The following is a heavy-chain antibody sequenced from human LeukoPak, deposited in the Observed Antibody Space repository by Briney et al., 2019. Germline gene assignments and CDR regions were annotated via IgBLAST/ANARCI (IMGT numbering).Heavy chain of an antibody. CDR2: ISAYNGNT. J-gene: IGHJ5*02. Sequence: ASVKVSCKASGYTFTSYGISWVRQAPGQGLEWMGWISAYNGNTNYAQKLQGRVTMTTDKSTGTAYKELRSLRSDDTAVYCCARGTRDYYFWSGWFMVFDPWGQGTLVTVSS. D-gene: IGHD3-3*01. V-gene: IGHV1-18*01. CDR3: ARGTRDYYFWSGWFMVFDP. CDR1: GYTFTSYG.